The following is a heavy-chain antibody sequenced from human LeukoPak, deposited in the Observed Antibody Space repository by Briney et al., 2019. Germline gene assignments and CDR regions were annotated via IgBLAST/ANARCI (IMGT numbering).Heavy chain of an antibody. CDR2: IWYDGSNK. CDR3: AREPAEYGSVGDY. J-gene: IGHJ4*02. Sequence: PGRSLSLSCAGSGFTFSSYGMHWVRQAPGKGLEWVAVIWYDGSNKYYADSVKGRFTISRDNSKNTLYLQMNSLRAEDTAVYYCAREPAEYGSVGDYWGQGTLVTVSS. D-gene: IGHD3-10*01. V-gene: IGHV3-33*08. CDR1: GFTFSSYG.